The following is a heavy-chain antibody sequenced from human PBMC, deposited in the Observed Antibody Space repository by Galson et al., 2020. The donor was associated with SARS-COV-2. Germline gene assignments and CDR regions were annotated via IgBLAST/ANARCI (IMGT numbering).Heavy chain of an antibody. CDR1: GFTFSSYA. V-gene: IGHV3-64*01. D-gene: IGHD5-12*01. Sequence: TGGSLRLSCAASGFTFSSYAMHWVRQAPGKGLEYVSAISSNGGSTYYANSVKGRFTISRDNSKNTLYLQMGSLRAEDMAVYYCARVGRDGYNSRFGYFDYWGQGTLVTVSS. CDR2: ISSNGGST. J-gene: IGHJ4*02. CDR3: ARVGRDGYNSRFGYFDY.